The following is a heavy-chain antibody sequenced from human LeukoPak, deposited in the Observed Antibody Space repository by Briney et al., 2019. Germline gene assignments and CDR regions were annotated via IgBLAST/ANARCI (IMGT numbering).Heavy chain of an antibody. D-gene: IGHD2-15*01. CDR1: GFTFSSYG. Sequence: GGSLRLSCAASGFTFSSYGMHWVRQAPGKGLEWVAVISYDGSNKYYADSVKGRFTISRDNSKNTLYLQMNSLRAEDTAVYYCARDRDRVVVVAATFDYWGQGTLVTVSS. J-gene: IGHJ4*02. V-gene: IGHV3-30*03. CDR3: ARDRDRVVVVAATFDY. CDR2: ISYDGSNK.